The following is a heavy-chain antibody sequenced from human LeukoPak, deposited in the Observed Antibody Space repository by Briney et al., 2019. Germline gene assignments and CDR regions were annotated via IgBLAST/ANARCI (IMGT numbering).Heavy chain of an antibody. D-gene: IGHD5-12*01. CDR2: ISGSGGST. CDR3: APQGYSGYYWEFDY. Sequence: GGSLRLSCAASGFTFSSYAMSWVRQAPGKGLEWVSAISGSGGSTYYADSVKGRFTISRDNSKNTLYLQMNSLRAEDTAVYYCAPQGYSGYYWEFDYWGQGTLVTVSS. V-gene: IGHV3-23*01. CDR1: GFTFSSYA. J-gene: IGHJ4*02.